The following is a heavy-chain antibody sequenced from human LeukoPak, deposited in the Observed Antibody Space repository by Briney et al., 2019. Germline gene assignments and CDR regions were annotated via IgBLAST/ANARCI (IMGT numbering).Heavy chain of an antibody. D-gene: IGHD6-13*01. CDR1: GFTFNNYA. V-gene: IGHV3-23*01. CDR2: ISASGGST. J-gene: IGHJ4*02. Sequence: GGSLRLSCAASGFTFNNYAMSWVRQAPGKGLEWVSTISASGGSTYYADSVKGRFTISRDNSKNTLYLQMNSLRAEDTAVYYCAGNGYSRACDYWGQGTLVTVSS. CDR3: AGNGYSRACDY.